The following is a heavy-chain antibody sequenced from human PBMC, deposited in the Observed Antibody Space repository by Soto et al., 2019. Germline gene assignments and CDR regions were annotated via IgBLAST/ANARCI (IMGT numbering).Heavy chain of an antibody. CDR3: ARDASHCSGGSCYHENYYFDY. CDR1: GGTFSSYT. CDR2: IIPILGIA. V-gene: IGHV1-69*08. D-gene: IGHD2-15*01. Sequence: QVQLVQSGAKVKKPGSSVKVSCKASGGTFSSYTISWVRQAPGQGLEWMGRIIPILGIANYAQKFQGRVTITADKSTSTAYMELSSLRSEDTAVYYCARDASHCSGGSCYHENYYFDYWGQGTLVTVSS. J-gene: IGHJ4*02.